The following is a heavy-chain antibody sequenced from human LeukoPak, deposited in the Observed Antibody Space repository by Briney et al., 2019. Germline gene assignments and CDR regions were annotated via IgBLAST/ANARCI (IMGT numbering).Heavy chain of an antibody. D-gene: IGHD3-22*01. V-gene: IGHV3-72*01. Sequence: GGSLRLSCAASGFTFSSYSMNWVRQAPGKGLEWVGRSRIKVDGYITQYAASVKGRFTISRDDSKASLYLQMSSLSTEDTAVYYCVRGYNSFGTWGQGTLVTVSS. CDR2: SRIKVDGYIT. CDR3: VRGYNSFGT. J-gene: IGHJ4*02. CDR1: GFTFSSYS.